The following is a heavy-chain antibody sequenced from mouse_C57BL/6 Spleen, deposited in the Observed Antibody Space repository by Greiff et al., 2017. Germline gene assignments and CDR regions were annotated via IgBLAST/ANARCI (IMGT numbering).Heavy chain of an antibody. CDR1: GYSITSGYY. CDR2: ISYDGSN. CDR3: ARGGGYDDGYAMDY. D-gene: IGHD2-2*01. V-gene: IGHV3-6*01. J-gene: IGHJ4*01. Sequence: EVKLVESGPGLVKPSQSLSLTCSVTGYSITSGYYWNWIRQFPGNKLEWMGYISYDGSNNYNPSLKNRISITRDTSKNQFFLKLNSVTTEDTATYYCARGGGYDDGYAMDYWGQGTSVTVSS.